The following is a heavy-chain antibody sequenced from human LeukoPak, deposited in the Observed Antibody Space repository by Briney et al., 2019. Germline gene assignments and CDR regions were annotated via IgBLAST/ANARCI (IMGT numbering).Heavy chain of an antibody. D-gene: IGHD2-2*01. Sequence: GGSLRLSSAASGFTFSSYSMNWVRQAPGKGLEWVSYISSSSSTIYYADSVKGRFTISRDNAKNSLYLQMNSLRAEDTAVYYCASIGYCSSTSCMYFDYWGQGTLVTVSS. V-gene: IGHV3-48*01. CDR3: ASIGYCSSTSCMYFDY. CDR2: ISSSSSTI. J-gene: IGHJ4*02. CDR1: GFTFSSYS.